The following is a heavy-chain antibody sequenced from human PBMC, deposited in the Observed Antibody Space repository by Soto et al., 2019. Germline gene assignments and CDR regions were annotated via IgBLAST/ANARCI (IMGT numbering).Heavy chain of an antibody. CDR1: GYTFTNFG. J-gene: IGHJ5*02. CDR2: ISAYTDTP. V-gene: IGHV1-18*01. CDR3: ARVIPGVEAWFDP. Sequence: QVQLVQSGAEVKKPGAAVKVSCRASGYTFTNFGVTWVRRAPGQGHEWMGWISAYTDTPDYAQKFQGRVNMTIDTSTSTAYMDLRSLTSDDTAVYYCARVIPGVEAWFDPWGQGTLVTVSS. D-gene: IGHD2-2*01.